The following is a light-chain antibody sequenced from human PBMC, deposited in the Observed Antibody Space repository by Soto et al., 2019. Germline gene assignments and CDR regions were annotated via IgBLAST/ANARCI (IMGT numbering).Light chain of an antibody. CDR2: EVN. CDR3: HSYTSSTTYV. V-gene: IGLV2-14*01. Sequence: QSARTEPAWVSVSPGQSITISCTGTSSDVGGYNYVSWYQQHPGKAPKLMIYEVNNRPSGVSNRFSGSKSGNTASLTISGLQAEDEADYYCHSYTSSTTYVFGTGTKVTVL. J-gene: IGLJ1*01. CDR1: SSDVGGYNY.